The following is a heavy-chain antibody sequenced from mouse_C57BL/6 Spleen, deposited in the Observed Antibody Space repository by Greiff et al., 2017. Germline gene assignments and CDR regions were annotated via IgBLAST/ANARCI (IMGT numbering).Heavy chain of an antibody. CDR1: GYTFTSSW. D-gene: IGHD2-1*01. CDR2: IDPSDSET. J-gene: IGHJ3*01. Sequence: QVQLQQPGAELVRPGSSVKLSCKASGYTFTSSWMHWVKQRPIQGLEWIGNIDPSDSETHYNQKFKDKATLTVDNSSSTAYMQLSSLTSEDSAFYYCARSDYGNYVAYWGQGTLVTVSA. V-gene: IGHV1-52*01. CDR3: ARSDYGNYVAY.